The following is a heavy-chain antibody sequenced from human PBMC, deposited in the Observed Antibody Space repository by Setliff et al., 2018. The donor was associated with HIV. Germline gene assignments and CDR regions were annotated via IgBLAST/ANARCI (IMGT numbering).Heavy chain of an antibody. V-gene: IGHV4-4*07. CDR2: IYTSGST. Sequence: SETLSLTCTVSGGSISSYYWGWIRQPAGKGLEWIGRIYTSGSTNYNPSLKSRVTISVDTSKNQFSLRLSSVTAADTALYYCARLYVVADYYFDYWGQGTLVTVSS. CDR3: ARLYVVADYYFDY. D-gene: IGHD6-19*01. CDR1: GGSISSYY. J-gene: IGHJ4*02.